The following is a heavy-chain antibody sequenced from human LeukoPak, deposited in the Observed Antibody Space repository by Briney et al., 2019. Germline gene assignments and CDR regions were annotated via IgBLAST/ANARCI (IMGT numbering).Heavy chain of an antibody. D-gene: IGHD3-22*01. J-gene: IGHJ6*03. Sequence: TGGSLRLSCEASGFTFSPYAMSWVRQAPGKGLEWVANIKQDGSEKYYVDSVKGRFTISRDNAKNSLYLQMNSLRAEDTAVYYCARSFNYYDSSGYLYYMDVWGKGTTVTVSS. CDR3: ARSFNYYDSSGYLYYMDV. CDR1: GFTFSPYA. V-gene: IGHV3-7*01. CDR2: IKQDGSEK.